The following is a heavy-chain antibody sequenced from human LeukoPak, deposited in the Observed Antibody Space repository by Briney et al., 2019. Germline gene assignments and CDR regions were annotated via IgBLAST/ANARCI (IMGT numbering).Heavy chain of an antibody. V-gene: IGHV3-53*01. Sequence: PGGSLRLSCAAFGFTVSSNYMSWVRQAPGKGLEWVSVIFGGGGTYYGDSVRGRFTISRDNSKNTLYLQMNSLRAEDTAVYYCARDSYGGNSGRDYWGQGTLVTVSS. D-gene: IGHD4-23*01. J-gene: IGHJ4*02. CDR2: IFGGGGT. CDR3: ARDSYGGNSGRDY. CDR1: GFTVSSNY.